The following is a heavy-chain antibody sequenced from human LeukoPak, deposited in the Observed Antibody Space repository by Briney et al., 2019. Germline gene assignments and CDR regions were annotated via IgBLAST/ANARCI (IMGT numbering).Heavy chain of an antibody. J-gene: IGHJ5*02. CDR1: GGSISSGGYS. CDR2: IYHSGST. V-gene: IGHV4-30-2*01. D-gene: IGHD1-1*01. CDR3: ARGEGWNDDLPWFDP. Sequence: SETLSLTCAVSGGSISSGGYSWSWIRQPPGKGLEWIGYIYHSGSTYYNPSLKSRVTISVDRSKNQFSLKLSSVTAADTAVYYCARGEGWNDDLPWFDPWGQGTLVTVSS.